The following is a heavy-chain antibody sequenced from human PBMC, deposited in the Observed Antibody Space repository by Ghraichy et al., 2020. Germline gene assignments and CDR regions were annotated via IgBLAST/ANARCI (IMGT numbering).Heavy chain of an antibody. CDR2: INHSGST. CDR3: AREGSGWYGRYFQH. V-gene: IGHV4-34*01. CDR1: GGSFSGYY. J-gene: IGHJ1*01. Sequence: SETLSLTCAVYGGSFSGYYWSWIRQPPGKGLEWIGEINHSGSTNYNPSLKSRVTISVDTSKNQFSLKLSSVTAADTAVYYCAREGSGWYGRYFQHWGQGTLVTVSS. D-gene: IGHD6-19*01.